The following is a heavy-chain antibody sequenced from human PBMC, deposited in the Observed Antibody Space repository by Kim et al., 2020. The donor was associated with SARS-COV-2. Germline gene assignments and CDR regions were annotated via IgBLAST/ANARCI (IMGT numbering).Heavy chain of an antibody. J-gene: IGHJ4*02. CDR1: GFTFSSYA. D-gene: IGHD2-15*01. CDR2: ISYDGSNK. V-gene: IGHV3-30*04. Sequence: GGSLRLSCAASGFTFSSYAMHWVRQAPGKGLEWVAVISYDGSNKYYADSVKGRFTISRDNSKNTLYLQMNSLRAEDTAVYYCARDLAYCSGGSCYSFDYWGPGTLVTVSS. CDR3: ARDLAYCSGGSCYSFDY.